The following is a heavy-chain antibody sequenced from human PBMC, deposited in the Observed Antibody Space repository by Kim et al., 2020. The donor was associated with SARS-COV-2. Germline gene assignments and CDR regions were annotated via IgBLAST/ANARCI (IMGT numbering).Heavy chain of an antibody. CDR3: AIQSYSSSWYSGDYYYGMDV. Sequence: ASVKVSCKASGYTFTSYDINWVRQATGQGLEWMGWMNPNSGNTGYAQKFQGRVTMTRNTSISTAYMELSSLRSEDTAVYYCAIQSYSSSWYSGDYYYGMDVWGQGTTVTVSS. V-gene: IGHV1-8*01. CDR1: GYTFTSYD. J-gene: IGHJ6*02. D-gene: IGHD6-13*01. CDR2: MNPNSGNT.